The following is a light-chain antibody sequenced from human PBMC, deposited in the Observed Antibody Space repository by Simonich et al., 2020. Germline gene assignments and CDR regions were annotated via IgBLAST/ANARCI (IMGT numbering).Light chain of an antibody. J-gene: IGKJ1*01. CDR1: QSISSS. Sequence: DIQLNQSPSSLSASVGDRVTTTCRASQSISSSLNWYQQKPGTAPQLLIYAASSLQSGVPSRFSGSGSGTDFTLTISSLQPEDFATYYCQQSYSTPHTFGQGTKVEIK. CDR3: QQSYSTPHT. CDR2: AAS. V-gene: IGKV1-39*01.